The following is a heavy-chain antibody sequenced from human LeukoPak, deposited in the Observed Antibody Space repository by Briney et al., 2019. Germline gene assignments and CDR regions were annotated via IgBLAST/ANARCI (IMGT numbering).Heavy chain of an antibody. J-gene: IGHJ4*02. CDR1: GFPFTTDA. D-gene: IGHD3-22*01. V-gene: IGHV3-30-3*01. Sequence: GGSLRLSGVASGFPFTTDALHWVRQAPGKGLEWVALMSYDGTNKFYGRSVRGRFTISIDKSKNILYLQMDSLRIEDTAVYYCARAPYYDSSGYLDYWGQGTLVTVSS. CDR2: MSYDGTNK. CDR3: ARAPYYDSSGYLDY.